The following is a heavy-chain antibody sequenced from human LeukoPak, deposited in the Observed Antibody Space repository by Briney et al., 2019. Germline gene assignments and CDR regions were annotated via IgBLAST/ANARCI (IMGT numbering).Heavy chain of an antibody. CDR2: FDPEDGET. V-gene: IGHV1-24*01. D-gene: IGHD2-15*01. CDR1: GYTLTELS. Sequence: ASVKVSCKVSGYTLTELSMHWVRQAPGKGLEWMGGFDPEDGETIYAQKFQGGVTMTEDTSTDTAYMELSSLRSEDTAVYYCAPLYCSGGSCYRLSYWGQGTLVTVSS. CDR3: APLYCSGGSCYRLSY. J-gene: IGHJ4*02.